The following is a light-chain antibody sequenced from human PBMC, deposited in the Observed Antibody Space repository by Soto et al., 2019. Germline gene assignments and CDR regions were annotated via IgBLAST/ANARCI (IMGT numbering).Light chain of an antibody. CDR2: GAS. Sequence: EIVLTQSPGTLSLSPGERATLSCRASQSVTNNYLAWHQQKPGQAPRLLIYGASSRATGVPDRFSGSGSGTDFTLTISRLEPEDFAVYYCQQYAGSPPYTFGQGTKLEI. CDR1: QSVTNNY. V-gene: IGKV3-20*01. J-gene: IGKJ2*01. CDR3: QQYAGSPPYT.